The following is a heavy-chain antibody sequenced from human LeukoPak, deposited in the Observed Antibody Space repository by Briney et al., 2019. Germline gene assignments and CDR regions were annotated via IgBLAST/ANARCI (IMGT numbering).Heavy chain of an antibody. J-gene: IGHJ4*02. CDR1: GFTFSRFA. CDR2: ISDSSINI. CDR3: AKSRSGSANWALQIFDN. D-gene: IGHD1-1*01. Sequence: GGSLRLSCAVSGFTFSRFAMNWVRQAPGQGLEWVSSISDSSINIYYADSVKGRFTISRDNSKNSLFVQMNSLRAEDTAVYFCAKSRSGSANWALQIFDNWGQGTLVTVSS. V-gene: IGHV3-23*01.